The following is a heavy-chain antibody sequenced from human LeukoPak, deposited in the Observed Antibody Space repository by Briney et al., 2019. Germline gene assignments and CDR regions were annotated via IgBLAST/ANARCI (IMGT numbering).Heavy chain of an antibody. Sequence: GGSLRLSCAASGFTFSSYAMSWVRQAPGKRLDWVSVISGSGASTDYADSVKGRFTISRDNSKNTLYLQMNSLRAEDTAVYYCAKGSSGYYYDNWFDPWGQGTLVTVSS. D-gene: IGHD3-22*01. CDR1: GFTFSSYA. J-gene: IGHJ5*02. CDR3: AKGSSGYYYDNWFDP. V-gene: IGHV3-23*01. CDR2: ISGSGAST.